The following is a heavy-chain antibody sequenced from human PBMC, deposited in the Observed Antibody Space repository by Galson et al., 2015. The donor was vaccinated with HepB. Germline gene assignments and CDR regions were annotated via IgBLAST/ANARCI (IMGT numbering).Heavy chain of an antibody. CDR2: ISSSSSTI. D-gene: IGHD1-26*01. Sequence: SLRLSCAASGFTFSSYSMNWVRQAPGKGLEWVSYISSSSSTIYYADSVKGRFTISRDNAKNSLYLQMNSLRAEDTAVYYCARNHLGGSWFDYYYDMDVWGQGTTVTVSS. CDR1: GFTFSSYS. CDR3: ARNHLGGSWFDYYYDMDV. J-gene: IGHJ6*02. V-gene: IGHV3-48*04.